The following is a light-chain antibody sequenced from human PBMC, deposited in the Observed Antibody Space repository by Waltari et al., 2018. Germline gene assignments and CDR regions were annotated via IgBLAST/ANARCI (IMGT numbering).Light chain of an antibody. J-gene: IGLJ2*01. CDR1: STDVGGSAS. CDR3: CSYAGSSVL. CDR2: DVT. V-gene: IGLV2-11*01. Sequence: QSALTQPRSVSGSPGQSVTISCTGTSTDVGGSASVSWYQQHPGKAPRRMIYDVTKRPSGVPDRFSGSKSGNTASLTISGLQVEDEADYYCCSYAGSSVLFGGGTKLTVL.